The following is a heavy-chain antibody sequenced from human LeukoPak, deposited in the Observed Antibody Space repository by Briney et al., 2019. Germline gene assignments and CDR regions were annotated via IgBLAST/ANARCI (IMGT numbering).Heavy chain of an antibody. CDR1: GFTFISYS. CDR3: ARGNAPLPFDF. J-gene: IGHJ4*02. V-gene: IGHV3-21*01. D-gene: IGHD2-2*01. Sequence: PGGSLRLSCAASGFTFISYSMHWVRQAPGKGLEWVSSISSNDGGYIYNADSVKGRFTISRDNARNSLYLQMNSLRAEDTAVYYCARGNAPLPFDFWGQGTLVTVSS. CDR2: ISSNDGGYI.